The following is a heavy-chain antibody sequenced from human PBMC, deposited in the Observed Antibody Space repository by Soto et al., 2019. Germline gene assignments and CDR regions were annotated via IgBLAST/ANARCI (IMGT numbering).Heavy chain of an antibody. D-gene: IGHD1-1*01. Sequence: GGSLRLSCAASGFAFKYARMTWVRQAPGKGLEWVGHIRSNIDGATTAYAAPVKGRFTISRDESKNTVDLQMNSLITEDTAVYYCAKDVWNDVPATDGFDLWGQGTMVTVSS. CDR3: AKDVWNDVPATDGFDL. J-gene: IGHJ3*01. V-gene: IGHV3-15*01. CDR2: IRSNIDGATT. CDR1: GFAFKYAR.